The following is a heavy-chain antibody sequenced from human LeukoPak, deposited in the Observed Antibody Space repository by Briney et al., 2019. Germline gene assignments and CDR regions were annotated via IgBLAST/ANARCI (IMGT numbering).Heavy chain of an antibody. CDR2: INHSGST. D-gene: IGHD4-23*01. J-gene: IGHJ3*02. CDR3: ARGSPNIAVVTLVAFDI. V-gene: IGHV4-39*07. Sequence: PSETLSLTCTVSGGSISSSSYYWGWIRQPPGKGLEWIGEINHSGSTNYNPSLKSRVTISVDTSKNQFSLKLSSVTAADTAVYYCARGSPNIAVVTLVAFDIWGQGTMVTVSS. CDR1: GGSISSSSYY.